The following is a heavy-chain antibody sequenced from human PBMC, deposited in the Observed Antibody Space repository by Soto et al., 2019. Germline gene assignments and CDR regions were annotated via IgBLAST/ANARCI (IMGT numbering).Heavy chain of an antibody. D-gene: IGHD2-15*01. CDR2: IYYSGST. V-gene: IGHV4-59*08. J-gene: IGHJ4*02. CDR3: ARLGYCSGGSCYYFDY. CDR1: GGSISSYY. Sequence: SETLSLTCTVSGGSISSYYWSWIRQPPGKGLEWIGYIYYSGSTNYNPSLKSRVTISVDTSKNQFSLKLSSVTAADTAVYYCARLGYCSGGSCYYFDYWGQGTLVTVSS.